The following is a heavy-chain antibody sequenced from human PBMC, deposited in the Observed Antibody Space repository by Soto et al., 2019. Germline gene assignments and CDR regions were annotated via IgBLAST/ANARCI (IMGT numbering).Heavy chain of an antibody. J-gene: IGHJ4*02. CDR1: GYNFPNYW. Sequence: PGESLKISCTGSGYNFPNYWISWVRQMPGKGLEWMGKIDPSDSYTNYSPSFQDLVSISADKSINTAYLQWSSLKASDTAMYYCARSSASGTYYYWGQGTLVTVSS. CDR3: ARSSASGTYYY. D-gene: IGHD3-10*01. CDR2: IDPSDSYT. V-gene: IGHV5-10-1*01.